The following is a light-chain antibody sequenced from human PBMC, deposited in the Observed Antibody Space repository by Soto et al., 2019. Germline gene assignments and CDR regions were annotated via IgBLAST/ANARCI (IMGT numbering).Light chain of an antibody. V-gene: IGLV2-14*01. J-gene: IGLJ1*01. Sequence: QSALAQPASVSGSPGQSITISCTGTSSDVGGYNYVSWYQQHPGKAPKLIIYEVSNRPSGVSNRFSGSKSGNTASLIISGLHAEDEADYYCSSYTSSNYVFGTGTKVTVL. CDR3: SSYTSSNYV. CDR2: EVS. CDR1: SSDVGGYNY.